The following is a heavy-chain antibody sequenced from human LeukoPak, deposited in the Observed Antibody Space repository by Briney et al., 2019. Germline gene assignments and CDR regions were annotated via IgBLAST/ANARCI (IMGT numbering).Heavy chain of an antibody. CDR1: GYTFTSYY. D-gene: IGHD3-10*02. V-gene: IGHV1-46*01. J-gene: IGHJ1*01. CDR2: INPSGGST. Sequence: ASVTVSCKASGYTFTSYYIHWVRQAPGQGLERMGIINPSGGSTSYPQKFQDRVTMTRDTSTSTVYMELSSLKSDDTAIYYCARGVFGELEKLMFQHWGQGTLVTVSS. CDR3: ARGVFGELEKLMFQH.